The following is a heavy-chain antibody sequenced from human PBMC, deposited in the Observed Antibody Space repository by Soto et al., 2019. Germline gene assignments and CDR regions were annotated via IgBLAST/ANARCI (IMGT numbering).Heavy chain of an antibody. J-gene: IGHJ5*02. CDR1: GDSISSGGYY. CDR2: IYYSGST. V-gene: IGHV4-31*03. Sequence: PSETLSLTCTVSGDSISSGGYYWSWIRQHPGRGLEWIGYIYYSGSTHYNPSLKSRVTISVDTSKNQLSLRLNSVTAADTAVYYCARGYYRQWFDHWGQGTLVTAPQ. D-gene: IGHD3-22*01. CDR3: ARGYYRQWFDH.